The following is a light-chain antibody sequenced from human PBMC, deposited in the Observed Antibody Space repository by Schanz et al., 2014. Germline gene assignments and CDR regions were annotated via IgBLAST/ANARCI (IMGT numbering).Light chain of an antibody. V-gene: IGLV2-23*01. CDR3: CSYAGSGTNV. CDR2: EGS. Sequence: QSALTQPASVSGSPGQSITISCTGTSSDVGSYNLVSWYQQHPGKAPKVMIYEGSNRPSGVSDRFSGSKSGNTASLTISGLQADDEADYYCCSYAGSGTNVFGTGTKLTVL. J-gene: IGLJ1*01. CDR1: SSDVGSYNL.